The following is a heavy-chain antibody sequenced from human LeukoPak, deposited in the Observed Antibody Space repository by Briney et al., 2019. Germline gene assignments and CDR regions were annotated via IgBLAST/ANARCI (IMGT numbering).Heavy chain of an antibody. V-gene: IGHV3-21*01. D-gene: IGHD1-14*01. CDR2: ISSSSSYI. J-gene: IGHJ6*02. CDR3: ARDPDLYYYYGMDV. CDR1: GFTFSSYS. Sequence: GGSLRLSCAASGFTFSSYSMNLVRQAPGKWLEWVASISSSSSYIYYADSVKGRFTISRDNAKNSLYLQMNSLRAEDTAVYYCARDPDLYYYYGMDVWGQGTTVTVSS.